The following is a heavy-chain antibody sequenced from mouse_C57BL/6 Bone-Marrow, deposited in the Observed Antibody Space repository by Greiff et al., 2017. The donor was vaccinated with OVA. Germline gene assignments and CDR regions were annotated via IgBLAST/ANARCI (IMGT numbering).Heavy chain of an antibody. Sequence: EVKLVESGGGLVKPGGSLKLSCAASGFTFSSYTMSWVRQTPEKRLEWVATISGGGGNTYYPDSVKGRFTISRDNAKNTLYLQMSSLRSEDTALYYCARRLYYFDDWGQGTTLTVSS. CDR3: ARRLYYFDD. J-gene: IGHJ2*01. V-gene: IGHV5-9*01. CDR2: ISGGGGNT. CDR1: GFTFSSYT.